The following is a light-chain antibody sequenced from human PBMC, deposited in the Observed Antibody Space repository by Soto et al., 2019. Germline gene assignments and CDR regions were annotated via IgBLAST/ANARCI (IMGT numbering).Light chain of an antibody. Sequence: QAVVAQEPSLTVSPGGTVTLTCGSSTGAVTSGHYPYWFQQKPGQAPTTLIYDTRNTHSWTPARFSGSLLGGKAALTLSGAQPEDEADYYCLLSYSGVRVFGGGTKLTVL. J-gene: IGLJ2*01. CDR3: LLSYSGVRV. V-gene: IGLV7-46*01. CDR1: TGAVTSGHY. CDR2: DTR.